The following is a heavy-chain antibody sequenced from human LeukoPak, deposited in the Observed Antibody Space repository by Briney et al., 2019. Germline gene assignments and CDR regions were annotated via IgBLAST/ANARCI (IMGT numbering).Heavy chain of an antibody. V-gene: IGHV3-21*01. CDR2: ISSSSSYI. CDR1: GFTFSSSG. J-gene: IGHJ4*02. Sequence: GGSLRLSCAASGFTFSSSGMNWVRQAPGKGLEWVSFISSSSSYINYADSVKGRFTISRDNAKNSLYLQMNSLRAEDTAVYYCAREEYCSGGSCYPFFDYWGQGTLVTVSS. D-gene: IGHD2-15*01. CDR3: AREEYCSGGSCYPFFDY.